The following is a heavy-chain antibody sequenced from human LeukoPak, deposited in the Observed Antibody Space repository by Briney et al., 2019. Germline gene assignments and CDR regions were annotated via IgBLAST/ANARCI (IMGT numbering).Heavy chain of an antibody. CDR2: ISAYNGNT. D-gene: IGHD6-19*01. V-gene: IGHV1-18*01. Sequence: GASVKVSCKASGYTFTSYGISWVRQAPGQGLEWMGWISAYNGNTNYAQKLQGRVTMTTDTSTSTAYMEPRSLRSDDTAVYYCARGQPSIAVAGTRDYWGQGTLVTVSS. J-gene: IGHJ4*02. CDR3: ARGQPSIAVAGTRDY. CDR1: GYTFTSYG.